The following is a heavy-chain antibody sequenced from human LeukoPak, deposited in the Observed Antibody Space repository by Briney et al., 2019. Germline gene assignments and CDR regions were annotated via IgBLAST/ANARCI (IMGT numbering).Heavy chain of an antibody. Sequence: SGGSLRLSCAASGFTFSSYEMNWVRQAPGKGLEWVSYISSSGSTIYYADSVKGRFTISRDYAKNSLYLQMNSLRAEDTAVYYCARGGYYYDSSGYLVYWGQGTLVTVSS. V-gene: IGHV3-48*03. J-gene: IGHJ4*02. CDR2: ISSSGSTI. CDR3: ARGGYYYDSSGYLVY. D-gene: IGHD3-22*01. CDR1: GFTFSSYE.